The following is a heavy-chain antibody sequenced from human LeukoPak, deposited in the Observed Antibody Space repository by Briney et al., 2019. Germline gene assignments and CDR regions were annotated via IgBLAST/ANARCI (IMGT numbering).Heavy chain of an antibody. J-gene: IGHJ4*02. CDR1: GFTFSNYA. V-gene: IGHV3-30*19. CDR3: ARDATVTTNTFDY. Sequence: GGSLRLSCAASGFTFSNYAMHWVRQAPGKGLEWVAVISYDGSNQQYADSVKGRFTISRDNSKNTVYLQMNNLRPEDTAVYYCARDATVTTNTFDYWGQGTLVTVSS. CDR2: ISYDGSNQ. D-gene: IGHD4-17*01.